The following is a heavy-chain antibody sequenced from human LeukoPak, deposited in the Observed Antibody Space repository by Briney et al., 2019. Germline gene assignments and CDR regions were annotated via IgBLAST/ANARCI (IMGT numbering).Heavy chain of an antibody. V-gene: IGHV3-23*01. CDR2: ISGSGGST. CDR1: GFTFSSYA. Sequence: GGSLRLSCAASGFTFSSYAMSWVRQAPGKGLEWVSAISGSGGSTYYADSVKGRFTISRDNSKNTLYLRMNSLRGEDTAVYYCAKNSSGRGIFDYWGQGTLVTVSS. CDR3: AKNSSGRGIFDY. D-gene: IGHD6-19*01. J-gene: IGHJ4*02.